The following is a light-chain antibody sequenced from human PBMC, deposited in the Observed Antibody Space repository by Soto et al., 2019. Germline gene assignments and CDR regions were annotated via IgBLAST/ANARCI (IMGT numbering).Light chain of an antibody. J-gene: IGLJ2*01. V-gene: IGLV2-14*01. Sequence: QSVLTQPASVSGSPGQSITISCAGTSSDVGGYNYVSWYQQHPGKAPKLMIYEVSYRPSGVSNRFSGSKSGSTASLTISGLQAEDEADYFCSSYENNRTLVVFGGGTKLTVL. CDR3: SSYENNRTLVV. CDR2: EVS. CDR1: SSDVGGYNY.